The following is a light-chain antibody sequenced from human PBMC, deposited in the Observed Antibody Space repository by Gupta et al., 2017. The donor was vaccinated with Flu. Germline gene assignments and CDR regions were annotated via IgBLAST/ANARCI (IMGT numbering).Light chain of an antibody. Sequence: IKLTQSPSSVSASGGYRVIMICRVRQGISSWLAWYQKKPGKPPKLLIYATSSLQSGVPSRFSGSGSGTDFTLTISSLQAEDFAIYYCQQANSFPLTFGGGTKVEIK. V-gene: IGKV1D-12*01. J-gene: IGKJ4*01. CDR3: QQANSFPLT. CDR2: ATS. CDR1: QGISSW.